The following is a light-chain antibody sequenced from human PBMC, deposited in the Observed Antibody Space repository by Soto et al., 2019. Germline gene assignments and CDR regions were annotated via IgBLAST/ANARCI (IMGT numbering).Light chain of an antibody. CDR2: SNN. Sequence: QAVLTQPPSASGTPGQRVNISCSGSSSNIGSNYVYWYRQFPGTDPKILIKSNNQRPSGVTARFSCSKYGASASLAISGLRSEDEDAYYCGGWYDSLSGPVFGGGTKLTVL. V-gene: IGLV1-47*02. CDR3: GGWYDSLSGPV. CDR1: SSNIGSNY. J-gene: IGLJ2*01.